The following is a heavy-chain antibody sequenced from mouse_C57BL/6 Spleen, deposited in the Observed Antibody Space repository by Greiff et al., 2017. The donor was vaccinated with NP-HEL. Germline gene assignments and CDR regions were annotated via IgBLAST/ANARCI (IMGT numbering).Heavy chain of an antibody. CDR2: IYPGDGDT. CDR1: GYAFSSSW. V-gene: IGHV1-82*01. Sequence: VQLQQSGPELVKPGASVKISCKASGYAFSSSWMNWVKQRPGKGLEWIGRIYPGDGDTNYNGKFKGKATLTADKSSSTAYMQLSSLTSEDSAVYFCARTAQATSFYDCDYWGQGTTLTVSS. D-gene: IGHD3-2*02. CDR3: ARTAQATSFYDCDY. J-gene: IGHJ2*01.